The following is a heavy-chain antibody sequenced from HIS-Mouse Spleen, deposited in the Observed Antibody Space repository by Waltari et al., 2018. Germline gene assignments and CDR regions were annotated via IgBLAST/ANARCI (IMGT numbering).Heavy chain of an antibody. Sequence: LVKPSDPLSLTCTVSLGSISLLSYYWGWSRQPPGKGLAWIGSIYSIGSTYYNPSLKSRVTISVDTSKNQFSLKLSSVTAADTAVYYCAREIPYSSSWYDWYFDLWGRGTLVTVSS. J-gene: IGHJ2*01. CDR1: LGSISLLSYY. CDR2: IYSIGST. CDR3: AREIPYSSSWYDWYFDL. V-gene: IGHV4-39*07. D-gene: IGHD6-13*01.